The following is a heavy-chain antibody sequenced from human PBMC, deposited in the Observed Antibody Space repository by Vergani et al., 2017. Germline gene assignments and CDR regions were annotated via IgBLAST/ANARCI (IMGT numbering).Heavy chain of an antibody. CDR2: ISRSSSTI. CDR3: ARGGLDCSSTSCYTGWFDP. J-gene: IGHJ5*02. D-gene: IGHD2-2*02. V-gene: IGHV3-48*01. Sequence: EVQLVESGGGLVQPGGSLRLSCAASGSTFSSYAMNWVRQAPGKGLEWVSYISRSSSTIYYADSVKGRFTISRDNAKNSLHLQMNSLRAEDTAVYYCARGGLDCSSTSCYTGWFDPWGQGTLVTVSS. CDR1: GSTFSSYA.